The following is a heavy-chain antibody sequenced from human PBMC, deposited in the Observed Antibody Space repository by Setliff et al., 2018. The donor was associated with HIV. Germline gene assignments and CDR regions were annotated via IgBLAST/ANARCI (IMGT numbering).Heavy chain of an antibody. V-gene: IGHV4-4*09. Sequence: SETLSLTCAVAGDSIGTYSWHWIRQPPGKGLEWIGYIYGGGSTGYNPSLTSRVTMSADTPNNRFALKLSSVTAADTAVYSCSRRAVQDGSVTSSNWFESWGQGTLVTVSS. CDR3: SRRAVQDGSVTSSNWFES. D-gene: IGHD2-2*01. CDR2: IYGGGST. J-gene: IGHJ5*01. CDR1: GDSIGTYS.